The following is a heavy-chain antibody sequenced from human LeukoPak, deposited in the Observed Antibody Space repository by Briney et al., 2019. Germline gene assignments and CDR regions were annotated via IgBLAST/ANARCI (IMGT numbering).Heavy chain of an antibody. Sequence: GGSLRLSCAASGFTFSSYWMSWVRQAPGKGLEWVAVISYDGSNKYYADSVKGRFTISRDNSKNTLYLQMNSLRAEDTAVYYCAVGYYDFWSGYHYWGQGTLVTVSS. V-gene: IGHV3-30*03. CDR1: GFTFSSYW. D-gene: IGHD3-3*01. CDR3: AVGYYDFWSGYHY. CDR2: ISYDGSNK. J-gene: IGHJ4*02.